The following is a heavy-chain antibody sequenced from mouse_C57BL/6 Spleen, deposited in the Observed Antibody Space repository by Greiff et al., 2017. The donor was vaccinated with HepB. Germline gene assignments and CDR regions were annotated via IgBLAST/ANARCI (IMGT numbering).Heavy chain of an antibody. CDR2: TFYSGIT. CDR1: GFSINSDCY. CDR3: ATGYGNYGAMDY. J-gene: IGHJ4*01. V-gene: IGHV3-3*01. D-gene: IGHD2-1*01. Sequence: EVKLMESGPSLVRPSQTLSLTCTVTGFSINSDCYWIWIRQFPGNKLEYIGYTFYSGITYYNPSLESRTYITRDTSKNQFSLKLSSVTTEDTATYYCATGYGNYGAMDYWGQGTSVTVSS.